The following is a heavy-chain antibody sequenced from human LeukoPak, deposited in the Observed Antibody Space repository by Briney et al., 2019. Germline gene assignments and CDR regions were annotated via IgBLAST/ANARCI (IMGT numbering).Heavy chain of an antibody. CDR3: ARDAYDSSGLLRFLWFDP. CDR2: IYTSGST. Sequence: SETLFLTCTVSGGSISSYYWSWIRQPAGKGLEWIGRIYTSGSTNYNPSLKSRVTMSVDTSKNQFSLKLSSVTAADTAVYYCARDAYDSSGLLRFLWFDPWGQGTLATVSS. J-gene: IGHJ5*02. CDR1: GGSISSYY. D-gene: IGHD3-22*01. V-gene: IGHV4-4*07.